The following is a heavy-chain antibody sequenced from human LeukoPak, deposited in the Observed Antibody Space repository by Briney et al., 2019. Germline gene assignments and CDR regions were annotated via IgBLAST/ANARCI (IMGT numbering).Heavy chain of an antibody. V-gene: IGHV4-34*01. CDR3: AREGGYSYGTRHFDY. D-gene: IGHD5-18*01. CDR2: INHSGST. CDR1: GGSFSGYY. Sequence: PSETLSLTCAVYGGSFSGYYWSWIRQPPGKGLEWIGEINHSGSTNYNPSLKSRVTISVDTSKNQFSLKLSSVTAADTAVYYCAREGGYSYGTRHFDYWGQGTLVTVSS. J-gene: IGHJ4*02.